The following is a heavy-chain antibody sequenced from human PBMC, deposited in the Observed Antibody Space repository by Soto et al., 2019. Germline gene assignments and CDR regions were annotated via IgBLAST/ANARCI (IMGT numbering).Heavy chain of an antibody. Sequence: QVLLQESGPGLLKSSQTLSLTCTVSGGSISSDGNYWSWIRQHPGKGLEWIGYIYYSGSTYYNPSLKSRVTISVDTSKNQFSLKLNSVTAADTAVYYCARARMVRGIIYYYGMDVWGQGTTVTVSS. CDR3: ARARMVRGIIYYYGMDV. V-gene: IGHV4-31*03. CDR2: IYYSGST. CDR1: GGSISSDGNY. J-gene: IGHJ6*02. D-gene: IGHD3-10*01.